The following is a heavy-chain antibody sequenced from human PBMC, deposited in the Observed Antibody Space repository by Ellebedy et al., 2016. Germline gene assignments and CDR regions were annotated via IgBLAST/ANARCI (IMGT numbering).Heavy chain of an antibody. J-gene: IGHJ4*02. CDR3: ARRRFKDDILTGEPFDY. Sequence: GESLKISXKGSGYSFTSYWIGWVRQMPGKGLEWMGIIYPGDSDTRYSPSFQGQVTISADKSISTAYLQWSSLKASDTAMYYCARRRFKDDILTGEPFDYWGQGTLVTVSS. D-gene: IGHD3-9*01. V-gene: IGHV5-51*01. CDR2: IYPGDSDT. CDR1: GYSFTSYW.